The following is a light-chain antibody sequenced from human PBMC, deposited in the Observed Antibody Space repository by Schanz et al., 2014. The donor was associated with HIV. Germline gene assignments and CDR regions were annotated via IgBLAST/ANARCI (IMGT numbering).Light chain of an antibody. J-gene: IGKJ2*01. V-gene: IGKV1-5*03. CDR1: QSIGDS. Sequence: IQMTQSPATLSASVGDRVTITCRASQSIGDSLAWLQQKPGRAPKVLIYKASTLESGVPSTFRGSGSGTDFTLTISSLQPDDFATYYCQQYNDNSSIFGQGTKLEI. CDR2: KAS. CDR3: QQYNDNSSI.